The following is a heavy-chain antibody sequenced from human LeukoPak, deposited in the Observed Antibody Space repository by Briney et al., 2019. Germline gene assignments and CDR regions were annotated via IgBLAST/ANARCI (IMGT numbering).Heavy chain of an antibody. V-gene: IGHV1-8*03. CDR3: ARGRQMSINWYFDL. Sequence: ASVKVSCKTSGYTFTAHDIFWVRQAAGQGLEWMGWMNPKSGSTAYAQKVQGRVTFTRNTSITTAYLVLTNLRYEDTAMYYCARGRQMSINWYFDLWGRGTQVTVAS. CDR2: MNPKSGST. J-gene: IGHJ2*01. CDR1: GYTFTAHD. D-gene: IGHD3-10*01.